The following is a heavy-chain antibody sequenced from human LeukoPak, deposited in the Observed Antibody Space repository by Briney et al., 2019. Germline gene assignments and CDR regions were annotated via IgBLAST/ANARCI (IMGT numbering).Heavy chain of an antibody. D-gene: IGHD3-22*01. CDR3: ARLEYYYDSSGSDI. Sequence: SETLSLTCTVSGGSISSSSYYWGWIRQPPGKGLEWIGSIYYSGSTYYNPSLKSRVTISVDTSKNQFSLNLSSVTAADTAVYYCARLEYYYDSSGSDIWGQGTMVTVSS. J-gene: IGHJ3*02. CDR1: GGSISSSSYY. CDR2: IYYSGST. V-gene: IGHV4-39*07.